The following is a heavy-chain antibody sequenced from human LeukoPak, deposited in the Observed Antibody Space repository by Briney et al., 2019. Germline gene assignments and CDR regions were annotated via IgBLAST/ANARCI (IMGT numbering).Heavy chain of an antibody. CDR2: IIPIFGIA. D-gene: IGHD3-10*01. CDR1: GGTFSSYA. V-gene: IGHV1-69*10. Sequence: SVKVSCKASGGTFSSYAISWVRQAPGQGLEWMGGIIPIFGIANYAQKLQGRVTMTTDTSTSTAYMELRSLRSDDTAVYYCARLGELLWFGELLLEHAFDIWGQGTMVTVSS. CDR3: ARLGELLWFGELLLEHAFDI. J-gene: IGHJ3*02.